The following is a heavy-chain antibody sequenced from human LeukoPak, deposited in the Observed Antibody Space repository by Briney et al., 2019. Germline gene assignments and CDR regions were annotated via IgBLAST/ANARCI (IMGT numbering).Heavy chain of an antibody. V-gene: IGHV1-2*02. D-gene: IGHD1-1*01. Sequence: ASVKVSCKASGYTFTGYYMHWVRQAPGQGLEWMGWINPNSGGTNYAQKFQGRVTMTRDTSISTAYMELSRLRSDDTAVYYCARVSTGDSRVDYYGMDVWGQGTTVTVSS. CDR1: GYTFTGYY. CDR2: INPNSGGT. J-gene: IGHJ6*02. CDR3: ARVSTGDSRVDYYGMDV.